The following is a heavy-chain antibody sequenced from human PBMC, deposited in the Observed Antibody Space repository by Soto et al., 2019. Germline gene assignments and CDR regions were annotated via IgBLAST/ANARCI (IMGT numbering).Heavy chain of an antibody. CDR2: IRGSGDST. D-gene: IGHD6-13*01. J-gene: IGHJ4*02. CDR3: ARLLASPSSPFDS. CDR1: GFTFSSFA. V-gene: IGHV3-23*01. Sequence: PGGSRRLSCAASGFTFSSFAMSWVRQAPGKGLEWVSSIRGSGDSTYYADSVKGRFTISRDNSKNALHLQMNSLRAEDTAEYYCARLLASPSSPFDSWGQGTLVTVSS.